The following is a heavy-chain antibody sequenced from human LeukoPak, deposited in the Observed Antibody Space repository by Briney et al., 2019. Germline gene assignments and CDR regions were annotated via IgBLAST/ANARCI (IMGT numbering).Heavy chain of an antibody. V-gene: IGHV3-33*06. Sequence: GGSLRLSCAASGLTFSSYGMHWFRQTPGKGLEWVAVIWYDGSNKYYADSVKGRFTISRDNSKNTLYLQMNSLRAEDTAVYYCAKESGGNCDYWGQGTLVTVSS. CDR1: GLTFSSYG. CDR2: IWYDGSNK. CDR3: AKESGGNCDY. D-gene: IGHD4-23*01. J-gene: IGHJ4*02.